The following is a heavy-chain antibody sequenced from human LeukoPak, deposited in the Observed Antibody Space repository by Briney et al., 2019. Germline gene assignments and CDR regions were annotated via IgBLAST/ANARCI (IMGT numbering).Heavy chain of an antibody. J-gene: IGHJ4*02. CDR2: IYYSGST. CDR1: GGSISSSSYY. CDR3: ARATYYDFWSGYYYDY. D-gene: IGHD3-3*01. V-gene: IGHV4-39*01. Sequence: SETLSLTCTVSGGSISSSSYYRGWIRQPPGKGLEWIGSIYYSGSTYYNPSLKSRVTISVDTSKNQFSLKLSSVTAADTAVYYCARATYYDFWSGYYYDYWGQGTLVTVSS.